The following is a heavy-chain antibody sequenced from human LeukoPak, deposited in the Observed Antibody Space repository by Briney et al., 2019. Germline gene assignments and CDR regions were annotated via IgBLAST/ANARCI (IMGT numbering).Heavy chain of an antibody. V-gene: IGHV1-69*13. J-gene: IGHJ6*03. D-gene: IGHD5-18*01. Sequence: GASVKVSCKASGGTFSSYAISWVRQAPGQGLEWMGGIIPIFGTANYAQKFQGRVTITADESTSTAYMELSSLRSEDTAVYYCASGPPLQDTGYHYMDVWGKGTTVTVSS. CDR3: ASGPPLQDTGYHYMDV. CDR2: IIPIFGTA. CDR1: GGTFSSYA.